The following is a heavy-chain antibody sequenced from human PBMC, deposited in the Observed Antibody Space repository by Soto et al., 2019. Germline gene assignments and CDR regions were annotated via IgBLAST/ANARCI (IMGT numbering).Heavy chain of an antibody. J-gene: IGHJ4*02. Sequence: EVQLLESGGGLVQPGGSLRLSCAASGFTFSGFAMNWVRQPPGKGLEWVSSVAYTGSYTFYAASVKGRFTISRDNSKNMVYHELNRLRTADNAVNYCAKRSSGFSEFDYGGQGTLVIVSS. CDR3: AKRSSGFSEFDY. D-gene: IGHD5-12*01. CDR1: GFTFSGFA. CDR2: VAYTGSYT. V-gene: IGHV3-23*01.